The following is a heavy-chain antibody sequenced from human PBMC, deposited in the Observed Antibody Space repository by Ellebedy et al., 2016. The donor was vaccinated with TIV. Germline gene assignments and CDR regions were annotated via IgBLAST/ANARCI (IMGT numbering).Heavy chain of an antibody. Sequence: GESLKISCAASGFTFSTYSMNWVRQAPGKGLEWVSSISSSSSYISYADSVKGRFTVSRDNAKNSLYLQMNSLRAEDTAVYYCAKTGGYIYGLPDFWGQGTLVTVSS. CDR3: AKTGGYIYGLPDF. CDR2: ISSSSSYI. CDR1: GFTFSTYS. D-gene: IGHD5-18*01. J-gene: IGHJ4*02. V-gene: IGHV3-21*01.